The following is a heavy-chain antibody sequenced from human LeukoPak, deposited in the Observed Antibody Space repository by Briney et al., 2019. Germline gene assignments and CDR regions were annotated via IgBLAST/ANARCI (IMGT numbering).Heavy chain of an antibody. CDR3: ATQGTVTTADY. CDR1: GYTFTSYG. J-gene: IGHJ4*02. D-gene: IGHD4-17*01. Sequence: SVKVSCKASGYTFTSYGISWVRQAPGQGLEWMGRIIPILGIANYAQKFQGRVTITADKSTSTAYMELSSLRSEDTAVFYCATQGTVTTADYWGQGTLVTVSS. CDR2: IIPILGIA. V-gene: IGHV1-69*10.